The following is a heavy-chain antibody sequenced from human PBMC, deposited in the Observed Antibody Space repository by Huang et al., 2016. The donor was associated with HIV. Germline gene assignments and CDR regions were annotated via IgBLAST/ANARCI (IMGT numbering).Heavy chain of an antibody. Sequence: QVQLQQWGAGLLKPSETLSLTCAVYGGSFTGYYWSWFRQPPGQGLEWIGEIVHRGSTNYNPSLKSRVTMSVDTSKNQFSLKLISVTAADTAMYYWASGPHSARTLDFWGQGTLVTVSS. CDR2: IVHRGST. CDR3: ASGPHSARTLDF. D-gene: IGHD6-6*01. CDR1: GGSFTGYY. V-gene: IGHV4-34*12. J-gene: IGHJ4*02.